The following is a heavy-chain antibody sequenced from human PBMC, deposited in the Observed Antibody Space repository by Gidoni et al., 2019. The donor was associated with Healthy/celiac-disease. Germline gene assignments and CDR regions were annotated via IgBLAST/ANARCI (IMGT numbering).Heavy chain of an antibody. J-gene: IGHJ1*01. Sequence: QVQLQESGPGLVQPSQTLSPTCTVSGGSISRGGYYWSWIRQHPGKGLEWSGYIYYSGSTYYNPSLKSRVTRSVDTSKNQFSLKLSSVTAADTAVYYCARAFYDRSGYPGDEYFQHWGQGTLVTVSS. CDR3: ARAFYDRSGYPGDEYFQH. D-gene: IGHD3-22*01. V-gene: IGHV4-31*03. CDR2: IYYSGST. CDR1: GGSISRGGYY.